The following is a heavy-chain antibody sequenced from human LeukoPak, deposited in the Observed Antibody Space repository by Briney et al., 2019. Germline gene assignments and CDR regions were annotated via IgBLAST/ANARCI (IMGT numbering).Heavy chain of an antibody. V-gene: IGHV1-8*01. CDR2: MSPNGGNT. J-gene: IGHJ5*02. CDR3: MRGGGGNLFDP. Sequence: ASVKVSCKASGYTFTSYDINWVRQATGQGLEWMGWMSPNGGNTGYAQMFQGRVTMSRDTSISIAYMELSSLRSEDTAVYYCMRGGGGNLFDPWGQGTLVTVSS. D-gene: IGHD3-16*01. CDR1: GYTFTSYD.